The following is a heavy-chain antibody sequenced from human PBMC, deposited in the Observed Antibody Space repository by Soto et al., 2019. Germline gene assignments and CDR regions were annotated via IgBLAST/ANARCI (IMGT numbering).Heavy chain of an antibody. CDR2: IYHSGSS. J-gene: IGHJ6*02. CDR1: GGSISSSNW. D-gene: IGHD3-10*02. Sequence: QVQLQESGPGLVKPSGTLSLTCAVSGGSISSSNWWSWVRQPPGKGLEWIGEIYHSGSSNYNPSLKSRVTISVDKSKNQCSLKLSSVTAADTAVYYCASVRGGYYYAMDVWGQGTTVTVSS. V-gene: IGHV4-4*02. CDR3: ASVRGGYYYAMDV.